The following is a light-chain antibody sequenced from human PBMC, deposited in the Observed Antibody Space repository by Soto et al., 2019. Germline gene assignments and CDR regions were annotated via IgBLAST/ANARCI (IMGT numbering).Light chain of an antibody. CDR2: DAA. V-gene: IGKV1-33*01. CDR1: QDISNN. CDR3: QHYHNLPFT. J-gene: IGKJ3*01. Sequence: DIQMTQSPSSLSASVGDRVTITCQASQDISNNLSWYQQKPGKAPKLLIYDAANLQTGVPSRFSGGGSGTHFALTISSLQPEDIATYYCQHYHNLPFTFGPGTKVDVK.